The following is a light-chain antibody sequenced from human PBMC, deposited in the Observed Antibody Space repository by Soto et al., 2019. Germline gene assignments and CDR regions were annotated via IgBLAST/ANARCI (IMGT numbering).Light chain of an antibody. CDR2: YDS. J-gene: IGLJ2*01. Sequence: SYELTQPPSVSVAPGQTARITCGGNKVGGKSVHWYQQKPGRAPVLVVNYDSDRPSGIPERFSGSNSANTATLTISRVEAGDEADYYSQVWDTNSDHVVFGGGTKLTVL. V-gene: IGLV3-21*02. CDR3: QVWDTNSDHVV. CDR1: KVGGKS.